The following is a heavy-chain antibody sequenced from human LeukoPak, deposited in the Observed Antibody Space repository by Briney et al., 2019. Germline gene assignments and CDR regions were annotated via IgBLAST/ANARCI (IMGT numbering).Heavy chain of an antibody. V-gene: IGHV1-2*02. J-gene: IGHJ4*02. Sequence: ASVKVSYKASGYTFTGYDMHWVRQAPGQRREWMGWINPNSGGTNYAQKFQGRVTMTRDTSINTASMELSRLRSDDTSVYYCATERLRSLYCFDYWGQGTLVTVSS. D-gene: IGHD4-17*01. CDR2: INPNSGGT. CDR3: ATERLRSLYCFDY. CDR1: GYTFTGYD.